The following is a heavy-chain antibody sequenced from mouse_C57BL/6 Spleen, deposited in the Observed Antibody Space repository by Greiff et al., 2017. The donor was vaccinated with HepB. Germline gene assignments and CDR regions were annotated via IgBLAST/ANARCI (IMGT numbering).Heavy chain of an antibody. J-gene: IGHJ3*01. V-gene: IGHV1-15*01. D-gene: IGHD1-1*01. CDR3: TSYYYGSSSWFAY. Sequence: QVQLKQSGAELVRPGASVTLSCKASGYTFTDYEMHWVKQTPVHGLEWIGAIDPETGGTAYNQKFKGKAILTADKSSSTAYMELLSLTSEDSAVYYCTSYYYGSSSWFAYWGQGTLVTVSA. CDR2: IDPETGGT. CDR1: GYTFTDYE.